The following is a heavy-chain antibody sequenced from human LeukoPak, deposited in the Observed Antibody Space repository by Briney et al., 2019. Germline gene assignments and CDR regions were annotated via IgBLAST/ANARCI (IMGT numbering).Heavy chain of an antibody. Sequence: GGSLRLSCAASGFTFSSYSMNWVRQAPGKGLEWVSSISSSSSYIYYADSVKGRFTISRDNAKNSLYLQMNSLRAEDTAVCYCARLSTVDAFDIWGQGTMVTVSS. CDR1: GFTFSSYS. J-gene: IGHJ3*02. V-gene: IGHV3-21*01. CDR3: ARLSTVDAFDI. D-gene: IGHD4-17*01. CDR2: ISSSSSYI.